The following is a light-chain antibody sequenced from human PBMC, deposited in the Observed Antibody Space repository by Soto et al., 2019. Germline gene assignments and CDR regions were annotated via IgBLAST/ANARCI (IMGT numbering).Light chain of an antibody. J-gene: IGLJ3*02. V-gene: IGLV1-40*01. CDR1: SSNIGAGYN. CDR3: QSYDNSLRASL. CDR2: NSY. Sequence: QAVVTQPPSVSGAPGQRVTISCTGSSSNIGAGYNVHWYQHLPGTAPKLLIYNSYNRPSGVPDRFSGSKSGSSASLAITGLQADDEADYYCQSYDNSLRASLFGGGTKVTVL.